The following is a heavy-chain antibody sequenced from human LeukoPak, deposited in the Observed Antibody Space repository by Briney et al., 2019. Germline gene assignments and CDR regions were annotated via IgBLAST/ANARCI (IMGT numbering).Heavy chain of an antibody. J-gene: IGHJ6*02. D-gene: IGHD3-10*01. Sequence: GGSLRLSCAASGFTFSSYAMSWVRQAPGKGLEWVSAISGSGGSTYYADSVKGRFTISRDNSKNTLYLQMNSLRAEDTAVYYCASSMVRGVISLGYYYYGMDVWGQGTTVTVSS. CDR2: ISGSGGST. V-gene: IGHV3-23*01. CDR1: GFTFSSYA. CDR3: ASSMVRGVISLGYYYYGMDV.